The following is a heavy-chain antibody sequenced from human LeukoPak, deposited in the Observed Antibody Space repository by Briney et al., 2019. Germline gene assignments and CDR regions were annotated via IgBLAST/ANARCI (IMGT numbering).Heavy chain of an antibody. CDR1: GGSISSHY. Sequence: SETLSLTCTVSGGSISSHYWTWIRQPPGKGLEWIGYIYYTGSTNFNPSLKSRVTISIDTSNNHFSLKLTSVTAADTAVYYCARLETTVTTGGYWFDPWGQGVLVTVSS. D-gene: IGHD4-17*01. CDR2: IYYTGST. J-gene: IGHJ5*02. CDR3: ARLETTVTTGGYWFDP. V-gene: IGHV4-59*08.